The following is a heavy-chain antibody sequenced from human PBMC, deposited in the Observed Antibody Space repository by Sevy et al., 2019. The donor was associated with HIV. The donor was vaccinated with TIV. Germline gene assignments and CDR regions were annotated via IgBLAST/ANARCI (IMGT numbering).Heavy chain of an antibody. V-gene: IGHV3-30-3*01. D-gene: IGHD6-19*01. J-gene: IGHJ6*02. CDR1: GFTFSSYA. CDR2: ISYDGSNK. CDR3: ARDHGVAGTYYYYYGMDV. Sequence: GSLRLSCAASGFTFSSYAMHWVRQAPGKGLEWVAVISYDGSNKYYADSVKGRFTISRDNSKNTLYLQMNSLRAEDTAVYYCARDHGVAGTYYYYYGMDVWGQGTTVTVSS.